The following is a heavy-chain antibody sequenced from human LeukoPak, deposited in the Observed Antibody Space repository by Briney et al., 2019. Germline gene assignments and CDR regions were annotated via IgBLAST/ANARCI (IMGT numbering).Heavy chain of an antibody. Sequence: GGSLRLSCAASGFTFSSYAMHWVRQAPGKGLEWVAVISYDGSNKYYADSVKGRFTISRDNSKNTLYLQMNSLRAEDTAVYYCARVTPPHYYDSSGQNGYWGQGTLVTVSS. CDR3: ARVTPPHYYDSSGQNGY. CDR2: ISYDGSNK. J-gene: IGHJ4*02. D-gene: IGHD3-22*01. CDR1: GFTFSSYA. V-gene: IGHV3-30*14.